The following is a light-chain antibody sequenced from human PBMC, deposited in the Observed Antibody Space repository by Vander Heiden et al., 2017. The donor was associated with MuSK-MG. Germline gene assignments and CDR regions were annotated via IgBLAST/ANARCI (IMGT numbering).Light chain of an antibody. CDR2: DAS. Sequence: EIVLTQSPVTLSLSPGERATLSCRASQSVSSYLAWYQQKPGQAPRLLIYDASTRATDIPARSSGSGSGTDFTLTISSLEPEDFAVYYCQQRSNWPPEWTFGQGTKVEIK. J-gene: IGKJ1*01. CDR3: QQRSNWPPEWT. CDR1: QSVSSY. V-gene: IGKV3-11*01.